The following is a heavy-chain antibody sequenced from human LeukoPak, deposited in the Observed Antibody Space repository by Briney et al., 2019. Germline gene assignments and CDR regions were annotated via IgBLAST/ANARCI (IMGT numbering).Heavy chain of an antibody. V-gene: IGHV4-39*07. CDR1: GGSISSNSYY. CDR2: IYYSGST. Sequence: SETLSLTCTVSGGSISSNSYYWGWIRQPPGKGLEWIGSIYYSGSTNYNPSLKSRVTISVDTSKSQFSLKLSSVSAADTAVYFCARDSHAYFDAFDIWGQGTMVTVSS. D-gene: IGHD2/OR15-2a*01. J-gene: IGHJ3*02. CDR3: ARDSHAYFDAFDI.